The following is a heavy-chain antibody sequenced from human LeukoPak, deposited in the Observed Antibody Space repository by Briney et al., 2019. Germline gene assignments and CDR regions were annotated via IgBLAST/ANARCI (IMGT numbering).Heavy chain of an antibody. CDR3: ARPVVLGAYLRGAYYFDT. D-gene: IGHD3-16*01. Sequence: AGRSLRLSCVASGFTFSNYGMHWVRQAPGKGLEWVAVIWCDGSDKYPADSVKGRFTISRDNSKNTLYLQMNSLRVEDTAVYYCARPVVLGAYLRGAYYFDTWGRGTLVTVSS. CDR2: IWCDGSDK. J-gene: IGHJ4*02. V-gene: IGHV3-33*01. CDR1: GFTFSNYG.